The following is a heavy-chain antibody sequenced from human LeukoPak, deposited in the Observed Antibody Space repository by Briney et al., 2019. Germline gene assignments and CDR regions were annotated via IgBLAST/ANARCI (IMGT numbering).Heavy chain of an antibody. CDR2: IYYSGST. V-gene: IGHV4-59*01. Sequence: SETLSLTCTVSGGSISSYYWSWIRQPPGRGLEWIGYIYYSGSTNYNPSLKSRVTISVDTSKNQFSLKLSSVTAADTAVYYCAREYYYDSSGYSRLYYFDYWGQGTLVTVSS. D-gene: IGHD3-22*01. J-gene: IGHJ4*02. CDR1: GGSISSYY. CDR3: AREYYYDSSGYSRLYYFDY.